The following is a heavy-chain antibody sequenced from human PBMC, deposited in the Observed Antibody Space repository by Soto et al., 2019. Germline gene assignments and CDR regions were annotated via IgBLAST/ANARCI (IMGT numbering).Heavy chain of an antibody. D-gene: IGHD1-26*01. CDR2: INPPDGST. CDR3: ARDAVWEATTLSHFGY. Sequence: ASVKVSCKASGCNLTSYYLHWLRQAPGQGLEWMGIINPPDGSTTYAQKLHGRVTTTRDXSPSTVYMELSALRSADTAAYYCARDAVWEATTLSHFGYWG. CDR1: GCNLTSYY. V-gene: IGHV1-46*01. J-gene: IGHJ4*01.